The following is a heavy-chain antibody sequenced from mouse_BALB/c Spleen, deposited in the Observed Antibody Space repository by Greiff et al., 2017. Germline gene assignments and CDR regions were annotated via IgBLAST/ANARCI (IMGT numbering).Heavy chain of an antibody. D-gene: IGHD2-1*01. CDR2: ISSGSSTI. V-gene: IGHV5-17*02. CDR3: AKHYGNYYAMDY. Sequence: VQLQQSGGGLVQPGGSRKLSCAASGFTFSSFGMHWVRQAPEKGLEWVAYISSGSSTIYYADTVKGRFTISRDNPKNTLFLQMTSLRSEDTAMYYCAKHYGNYYAMDYWGQGTSVTVSS. J-gene: IGHJ4*01. CDR1: GFTFSSFG.